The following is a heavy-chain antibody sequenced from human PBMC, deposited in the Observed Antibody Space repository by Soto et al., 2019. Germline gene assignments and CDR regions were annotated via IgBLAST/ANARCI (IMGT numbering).Heavy chain of an antibody. V-gene: IGHV1-46*03. CDR3: ARGGHVVVVTAAFDH. D-gene: IGHD2-21*02. J-gene: IGHJ4*02. CDR2: INPSGGHT. Sequence: QVQLVQSGAEVKKPGASVKVSCMASGNTFSNYYIHWVRQAPGQGLEWMGTINPSGGHTTYAQKFLGRVTMTRDTSTSTLYMEVTSLRSEDTAVYYCARGGHVVVVTAAFDHWGQGTLVTVSS. CDR1: GNTFSNYY.